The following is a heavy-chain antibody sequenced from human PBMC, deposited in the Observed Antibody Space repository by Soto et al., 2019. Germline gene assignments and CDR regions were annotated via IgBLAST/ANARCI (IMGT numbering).Heavy chain of an antibody. J-gene: IGHJ6*03. CDR2: MSPNSGNT. CDR1: GYTFTNYD. D-gene: IGHD2-15*01. V-gene: IGHV1-8*01. CDR3: ARGSGYYYYMDV. Sequence: QVPLVQSGAEVKKHGASVKVSCKTSGYTFTNYDINWVRQAAGQGPEWMGWMSPNSGNTGSAQKFQGRISMTRDISMSTAYMELSSLRSEDTAVYYCARGSGYYYYMDVWGKGTAVTVSS.